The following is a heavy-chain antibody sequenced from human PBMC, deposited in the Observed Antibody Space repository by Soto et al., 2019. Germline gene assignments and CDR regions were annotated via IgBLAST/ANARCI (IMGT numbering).Heavy chain of an antibody. J-gene: IGHJ2*01. D-gene: IGHD6-13*01. Sequence: GASVKVSCKASGYTFTSYGISWVRQAPGQGLEWMGWISAYNGNTNYAQKLQGRVTMTTDTSTSTAYMELRSLRSDDTAVYYCAREGAYSSSWSVGWYFDLWGRGTLVTVSS. CDR3: AREGAYSSSWSVGWYFDL. V-gene: IGHV1-18*04. CDR2: ISAYNGNT. CDR1: GYTFTSYG.